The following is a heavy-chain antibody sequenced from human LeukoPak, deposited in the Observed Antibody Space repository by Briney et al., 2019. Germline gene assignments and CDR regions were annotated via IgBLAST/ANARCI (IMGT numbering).Heavy chain of an antibody. D-gene: IGHD3-22*01. V-gene: IGHV3-74*01. J-gene: IGHJ6*02. CDR3: ARRPYSDTSGRLSDV. CDR2: INTDGSGT. Sequence: GGSLRLSCAASGFTFSSYWMHWVRQAPGKGLVWISRINTDGSGTYYADSLKDRFTISRDNAKSTLYLQMNSLRDEDTAVYFCARRPYSDTSGRLSDVWGQGTTVTVSS. CDR1: GFTFSSYW.